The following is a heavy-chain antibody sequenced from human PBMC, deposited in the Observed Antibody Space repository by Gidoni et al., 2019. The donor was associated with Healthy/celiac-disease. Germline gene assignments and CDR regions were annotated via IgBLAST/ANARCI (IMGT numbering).Heavy chain of an antibody. CDR1: AGPISSGGYY. CDR2: IYYSEST. J-gene: IGHJ3*02. Sequence: QVQLQESGPGLVKSSQTLSLTCTVSAGPISSGGYYWRWIRQHPGKGLEWIGYIYYSESTYYSPSLKSRIAISVDTSKNQFSLKLSSVTAADTAVYYCARDTVVVGAFDIWGQGTMVTVSS. D-gene: IGHD2-15*01. V-gene: IGHV4-31*03. CDR3: ARDTVVVGAFDI.